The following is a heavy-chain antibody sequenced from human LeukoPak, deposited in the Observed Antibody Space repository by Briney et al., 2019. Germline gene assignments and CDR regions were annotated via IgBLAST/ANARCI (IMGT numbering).Heavy chain of an antibody. D-gene: IGHD3-9*01. CDR2: IYYSGST. CDR1: GGPISSGGYY. V-gene: IGHV4-31*03. J-gene: IGHJ4*02. CDR3: ARLYFDSTYYFDY. Sequence: SETLSLTCTVSGGPISSGGYYWSWIRQHPGKGLEWIGYIYYSGSTYYNPSLKGRATISVDTSKNQFSLKLSSVTAADTAVYYCARLYFDSTYYFDYWGQGTLVTVSS.